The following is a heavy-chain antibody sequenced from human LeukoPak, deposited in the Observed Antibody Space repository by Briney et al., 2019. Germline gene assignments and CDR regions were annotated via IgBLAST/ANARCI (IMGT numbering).Heavy chain of an antibody. V-gene: IGHV1-18*01. CDR1: GYTFTIYG. CDR3: ARALPGAATAHNWFDP. D-gene: IGHD6-13*01. CDR2: ISGFNGAT. Sequence: ASVRVSCKASGYTFTIYGISWVRQAPGQGLEWMGWISGFNGATNYAQKFQGRVTMTIDTSTNTTYMDLRTVTSDDTAIYYCARALPGAATAHNWFDPWGQGTLVTVSS. J-gene: IGHJ5*02.